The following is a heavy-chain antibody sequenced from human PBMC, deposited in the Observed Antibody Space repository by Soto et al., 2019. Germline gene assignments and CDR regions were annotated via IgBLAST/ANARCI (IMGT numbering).Heavy chain of an antibody. Sequence: ASVKVSCKASGYTFTSYAMHWVRQAPGQRLEWMGWINAGNGNTKYSQKFQGRVTITRDTSASTAYMELGSLRSEDTAVYYCARDLFDSLWGEDYWGQGTLVTVSS. J-gene: IGHJ4*02. CDR3: ARDLFDSLWGEDY. D-gene: IGHD3-16*01. V-gene: IGHV1-3*01. CDR2: INAGNGNT. CDR1: GYTFTSYA.